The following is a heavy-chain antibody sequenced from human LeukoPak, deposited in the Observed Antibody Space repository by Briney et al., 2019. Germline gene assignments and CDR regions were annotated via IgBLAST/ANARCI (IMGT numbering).Heavy chain of an antibody. CDR1: GFTVSGNY. V-gene: IGHV3-53*01. CDR3: ARDIITMVRGAYDY. Sequence: GGSLRLSCAASGFTVSGNYMSWVRQAPGKGLEWVSIIYGGGNTYYADSVKGRFTISRDNSKNTLYVQMNSLRAEDTAVYYCARDIITMVRGAYDYWGQGTLVTVSS. J-gene: IGHJ4*02. CDR2: IYGGGNT. D-gene: IGHD3-10*01.